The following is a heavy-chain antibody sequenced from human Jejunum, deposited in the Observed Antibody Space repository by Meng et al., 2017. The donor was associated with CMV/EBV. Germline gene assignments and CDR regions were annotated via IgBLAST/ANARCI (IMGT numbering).Heavy chain of an antibody. CDR2: IYYSGST. Sequence: HLRLQESGPVLVTPSGTLSLTCIVSGDSISGSTYYWGWIRQPPGKGLEWIGNIYYSGSTYYPPSLKSRVSISVDTSTNQFSLRLSSMTAADTAVYYCARMTYSSSPVDWGQGTLVTVSS. CDR3: ARMTYSSSPVD. V-gene: IGHV4-39*07. J-gene: IGHJ4*02. D-gene: IGHD6-6*01. CDR1: GDSISGSTYY.